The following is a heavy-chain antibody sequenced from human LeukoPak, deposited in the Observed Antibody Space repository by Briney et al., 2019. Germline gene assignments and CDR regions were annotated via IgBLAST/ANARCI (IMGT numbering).Heavy chain of an antibody. V-gene: IGHV4-39*07. J-gene: IGHJ4*02. CDR3: ARDRSYYLKEGFDY. CDR1: GGSISSSSYY. D-gene: IGHD2-15*01. Sequence: SETLSLTCTVSGGSISSSSYYWGWIRQPPGKGLEWIGSIYYSGSTYYNPSLKSRVTISVDTSKNQFSLKLSSVTAADTAVYYCARDRSYYLKEGFDYWGQGTLVTVSS. CDR2: IYYSGST.